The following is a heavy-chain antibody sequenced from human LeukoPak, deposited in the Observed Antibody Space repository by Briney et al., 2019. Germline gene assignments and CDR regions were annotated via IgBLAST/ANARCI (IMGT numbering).Heavy chain of an antibody. D-gene: IGHD3-10*01. CDR1: GYTFTGYY. CDR3: ARADGSGSFYGMDV. V-gene: IGHV1-2*04. J-gene: IGHJ6*02. CDR2: INPNSGGT. Sequence: ASVKVSCKASGYTFTGYYMHWVRQAPGQGLEWMGWINPNSGGTNYAQKFQGWVTMTRDTSISTAYMELSRLRSDDTAVYYCARADGSGSFYGMDVWGQGTTVTVSS.